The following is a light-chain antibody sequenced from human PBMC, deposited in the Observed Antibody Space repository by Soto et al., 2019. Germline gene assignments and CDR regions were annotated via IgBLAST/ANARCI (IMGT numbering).Light chain of an antibody. CDR2: DLR. J-gene: IGLJ1*01. CDR3: SLYTSGSTLV. CDR1: SSEVGGYKY. V-gene: IGLV2-14*03. Sequence: QSALTQPASVSVSPGQSITISCNGTSSEVGGYKYVSWNQQHPGKAPKLLIYDLRHRPSGVSNRFSGSRSGNTASLTISGLQDECEADYYCSLYTSGSTLVFGSGTKLTV.